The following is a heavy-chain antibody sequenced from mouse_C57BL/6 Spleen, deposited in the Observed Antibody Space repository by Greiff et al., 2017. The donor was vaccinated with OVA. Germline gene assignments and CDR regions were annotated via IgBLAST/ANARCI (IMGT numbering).Heavy chain of an antibody. V-gene: IGHV1-81*01. D-gene: IGHD2-5*01. CDR1: GYTFTSYG. Sequence: QVQLKESGAELARPGASVKLSCKASGYTFTSYGISWVKQRTGQGLEWIGEIYPRSGNTYYNEKFKGKATLTADKSSSTAYMELRSLTSEDSAVYFCARSDSTLAYWGQGTLVTVSA. J-gene: IGHJ3*01. CDR3: ARSDSTLAY. CDR2: IYPRSGNT.